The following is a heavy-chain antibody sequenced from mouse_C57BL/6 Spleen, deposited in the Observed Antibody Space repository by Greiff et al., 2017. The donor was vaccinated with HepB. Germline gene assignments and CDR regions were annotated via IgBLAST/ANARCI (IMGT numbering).Heavy chain of an antibody. J-gene: IGHJ3*01. CDR3: ASITTVVATDAY. Sequence: EVQLQQSGAELVKPGASVKLSCTASGFNFNDYYMHWVKQRPEQGLEWIGSFDPEDGETKYAPKFQGKATITADTSSNTAYLQLSSLTSEDTAVYYCASITTVVATDAYWGQGTLVTVSA. V-gene: IGHV14-2*01. CDR1: GFNFNDYY. CDR2: FDPEDGET. D-gene: IGHD1-1*01.